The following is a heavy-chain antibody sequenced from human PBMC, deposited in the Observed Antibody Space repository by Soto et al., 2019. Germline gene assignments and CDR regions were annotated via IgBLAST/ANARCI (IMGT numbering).Heavy chain of an antibody. CDR3: TTGPVHLDPYYDSSGYSLTLIDY. J-gene: IGHJ4*02. V-gene: IGHV3-66*01. D-gene: IGHD3-22*01. CDR1: GFTVSNSY. Sequence: PGGSLRLSCAASGFTVSNSYMSWVRQAPGKGLEWVSAIYSGGSTYYADSVKGRFTISRDNSRNTLYLQMNSLKTEDTAVYYCTTGPVHLDPYYDSSGYSLTLIDYWGQGTLVTVSS. CDR2: IYSGGST.